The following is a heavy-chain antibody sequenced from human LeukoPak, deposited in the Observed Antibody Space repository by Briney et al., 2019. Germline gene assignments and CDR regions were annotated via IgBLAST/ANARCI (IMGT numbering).Heavy chain of an antibody. J-gene: IGHJ4*02. CDR3: ARDLSPGGYSYGWDY. CDR1: GFTFSSYS. D-gene: IGHD5-18*01. CDR2: ISSSSSYI. V-gene: IGHV3-21*01. Sequence: GGSLRLSCAASGFTFSSYSMNWVRQAPGKGLEWVSSISSSSSYIYYADSVKGRFTISRDNSKNTLYLQMNSLRADDTAVYYCARDLSPGGYSYGWDYWGQGTLVTVSS.